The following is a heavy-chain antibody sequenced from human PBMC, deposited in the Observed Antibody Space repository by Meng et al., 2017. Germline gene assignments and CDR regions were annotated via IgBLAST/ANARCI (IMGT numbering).Heavy chain of an antibody. CDR2: INAGNGNT. CDR1: GYTFTSYA. D-gene: IGHD3-16*02. V-gene: IGHV1-3*01. J-gene: IGHJ5*02. CDR3: SRDADMITFGGVISYDSAEPYNWFDP. Sequence: ASVKVSCKASGYTFTSYAMHWVRQAPGQRLEWMGWINAGNGNTKYSQKFQGRVTITRDTSASTAYMELSSMRSEDTAVYYCSRDADMITFGGVISYDSAEPYNWFDPWGQGTLVTVSS.